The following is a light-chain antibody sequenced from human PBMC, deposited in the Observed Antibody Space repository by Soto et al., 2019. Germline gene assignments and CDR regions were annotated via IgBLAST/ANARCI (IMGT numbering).Light chain of an antibody. CDR2: DVS. CDR3: CSYMTSSSLNFV. V-gene: IGLV2-14*01. CDR1: SSDIGGYDY. J-gene: IGLJ1*01. Sequence: QSVLTQPASVSGSPGQSITISCTGTSSDIGGYDYVSWYQQHPGKAPRLLIYDVSNRPSGISNRFSGSKSGNTASLTISGLQAEDEVDYYCCSYMTSSSLNFVFGSGTKVTVL.